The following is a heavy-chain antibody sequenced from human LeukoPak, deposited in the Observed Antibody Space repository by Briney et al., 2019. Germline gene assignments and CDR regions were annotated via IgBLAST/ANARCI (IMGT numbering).Heavy chain of an antibody. CDR3: ARGERGYRYGFEYFQK. Sequence: GASVKVSCKASGYTFTGYYMHWVRQATGQGLEWMGWMNSNSGNTGYAQKFQARVTFTRITSMSTAYMELRSLRSEDTAVYYCARGERGYRYGFEYFQKWGQGTLVTVSS. V-gene: IGHV1-8*03. CDR1: GYTFTGYY. J-gene: IGHJ1*01. CDR2: MNSNSGNT. D-gene: IGHD5-18*01.